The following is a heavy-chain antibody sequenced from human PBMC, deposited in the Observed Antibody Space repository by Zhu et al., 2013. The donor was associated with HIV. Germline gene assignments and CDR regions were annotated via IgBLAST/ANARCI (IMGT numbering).Heavy chain of an antibody. CDR3: ARDLRGYSGYDSGTPFMMGFVVDMDV. CDR2: ISAYNGNT. J-gene: IGHJ6*02. Sequence: QVQLVQSGAEVKKPGASVKVSCKASGYTFTSYGISWVRQAPGQGLEWMGWISAYNGNTNYAQKLQGRVTMTTDTSTSTAYMELRSLRSDDTAVYYCARDLRGYSGYDSGTPFMMGFVVDMDVWGQGTTVTVSS. CDR1: GYTFTSYG. D-gene: IGHD5-12*01. V-gene: IGHV1-18*01.